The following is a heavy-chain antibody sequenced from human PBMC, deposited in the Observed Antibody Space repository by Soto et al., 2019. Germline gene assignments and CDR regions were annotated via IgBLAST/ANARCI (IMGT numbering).Heavy chain of an antibody. CDR2: IYPGDSDT. V-gene: IGHV5-51*01. CDR1: GYSFTSYW. CDR3: ARAQRITIFGVVITHVFDY. J-gene: IGHJ4*02. Sequence: PGESLKISCKGSGYSFTSYWIGWVRQMPGKGLEWMGIIYPGDSDTRYSPSFQGQVTISADKSISTAYLQWSSLKASDTAMYYCARAQRITIFGVVITHVFDYWGQGTLVTVSS. D-gene: IGHD3-3*01.